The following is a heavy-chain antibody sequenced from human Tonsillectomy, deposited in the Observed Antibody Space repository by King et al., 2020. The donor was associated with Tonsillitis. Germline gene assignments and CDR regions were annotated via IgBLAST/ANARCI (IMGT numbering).Heavy chain of an antibody. CDR3: AGGAGVDTATPGGY. Sequence: QLQESGPGLVKPSETLSLTCTVSGGSISSSSYYWGWIRQPPGKGLEWIGSIYYSGSTYYNPSLKSRVTISVDTSKNQFSLKRNPVTAADTAVYYCAGGAGVDTATPGGYWGQGPLVTVSS. D-gene: IGHD5-18*01. CDR1: GGSISSSSYY. CDR2: IYYSGST. V-gene: IGHV4-39*01. J-gene: IGHJ4*02.